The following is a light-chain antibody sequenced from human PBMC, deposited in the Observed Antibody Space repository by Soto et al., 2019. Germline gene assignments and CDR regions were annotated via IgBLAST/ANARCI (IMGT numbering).Light chain of an antibody. CDR2: GAS. CDR1: QSVSSSF. V-gene: IGKV3-20*01. CDR3: QQYSSSPIT. J-gene: IGKJ5*01. Sequence: EIVLTQSPGTLSLSPGQRATLSCRASQSVSSSFLAWFQQKPGQAPRLLIYGASSRATGIPDRFSGIGSGTDFTLTISRLEPEDFAVYYCQQYSSSPITFGQGTRLEIK.